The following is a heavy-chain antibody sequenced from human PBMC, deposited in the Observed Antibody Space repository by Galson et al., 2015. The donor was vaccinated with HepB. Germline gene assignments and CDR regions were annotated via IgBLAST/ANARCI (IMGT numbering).Heavy chain of an antibody. D-gene: IGHD6-13*01. J-gene: IGHJ4*02. Sequence: FTMYAMHWVRQAPGQRPEWMGWINVGNGNTKYSQKFQGRVTITRDTSASTAYMELGSLKSEDTAVYYCARSGRFGIAAADHGLYWGQGTLVTVSS. CDR3: ARSGRFGIAAADHGLY. CDR2: INVGNGNT. CDR1: FTMYA. V-gene: IGHV1-3*01.